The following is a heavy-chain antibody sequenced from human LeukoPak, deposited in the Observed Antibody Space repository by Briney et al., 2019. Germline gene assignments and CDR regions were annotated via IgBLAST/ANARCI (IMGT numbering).Heavy chain of an antibody. V-gene: IGHV1-2*02. J-gene: IGHJ4*02. Sequence: GAPVKVSCKASGYTFTGYYMHWVRQAPGQGLEWMGWINPNSGGTNYAQKFQGRVTMTRDTSISTAYMEQSRLRSDDTAVYYCARDRTRTGYSSGWYHDYWGQGTLVTVSS. CDR2: INPNSGGT. D-gene: IGHD6-19*01. CDR3: ARDRTRTGYSSGWYHDY. CDR1: GYTFTGYY.